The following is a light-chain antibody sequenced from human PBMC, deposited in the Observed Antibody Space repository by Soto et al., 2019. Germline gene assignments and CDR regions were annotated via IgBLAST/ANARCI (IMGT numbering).Light chain of an antibody. CDR1: QSLLHSNGYNY. CDR3: LQAVQTPLT. J-gene: IGKJ1*01. CDR2: LGS. Sequence: DIVMTQSPLSLPVTPGAPASISCRSSQSLLHSNGYNYLDWYLQKPGQSPQLLIYLGSNRASGVPDRFSGSGSGTVYTLKISRVEAEVVGVYYCLQAVQTPLTFGQGTKVEIK. V-gene: IGKV2-28*01.